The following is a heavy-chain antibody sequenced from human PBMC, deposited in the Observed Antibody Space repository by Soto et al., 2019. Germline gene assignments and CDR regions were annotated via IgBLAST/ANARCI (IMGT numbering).Heavy chain of an antibody. V-gene: IGHV3-30-3*01. CDR3: ASLGNTYYYGSGSFRNWFDP. Sequence: QVQLVESGGGVVQPGRSLRLSCAASGFTFSSYAMHWVRQAPGKGLEWVAVISYDGSNKYYADSVKGRFTISSDNSKNTLYLQMNSLRAEDTAVYYCASLGNTYYYGSGSFRNWFDPWGQGTLVTVSS. J-gene: IGHJ5*02. CDR1: GFTFSSYA. D-gene: IGHD3-10*01. CDR2: ISYDGSNK.